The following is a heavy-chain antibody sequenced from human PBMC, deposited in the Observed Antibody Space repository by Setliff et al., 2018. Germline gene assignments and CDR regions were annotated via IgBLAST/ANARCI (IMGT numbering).Heavy chain of an antibody. CDR3: ARVGPLTDDAFDI. CDR1: VYTFTNYW. J-gene: IGHJ3*02. CDR2: IYPADSDT. D-gene: IGHD1-26*01. Sequence: PGEYLKISCEGSVYTFTNYWIAWVRQMPGKGLEYMGIIYPADSDTPYSPSFQGQVTISADKSINTAYLQWSSLKASDTAIYYCARVGPLTDDAFDIWGQGTMVTVSS. V-gene: IGHV5-51*01.